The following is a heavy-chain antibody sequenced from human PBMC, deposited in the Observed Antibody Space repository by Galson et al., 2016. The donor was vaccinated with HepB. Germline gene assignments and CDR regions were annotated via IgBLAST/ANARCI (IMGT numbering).Heavy chain of an antibody. CDR1: GFTFGDYW. CDR3: AKVSRRDYALPYFDY. J-gene: IGHJ4*02. V-gene: IGHV3-7*03. Sequence: SLRLSCAASGFTFGDYWMTWVRQAPGRGLEWVANIRRDGSQINYVDSVKGRFSISRDDAKNSLYLQMNSLRAEDTAVYYCAKVSRRDYALPYFDYWGQGTLVTVSS. D-gene: IGHD4/OR15-4a*01. CDR2: IRRDGSQI.